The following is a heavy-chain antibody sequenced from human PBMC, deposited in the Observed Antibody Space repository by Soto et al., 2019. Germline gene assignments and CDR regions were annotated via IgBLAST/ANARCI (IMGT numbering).Heavy chain of an antibody. V-gene: IGHV1-18*01. CDR3: ARRILGYCSGGSCYGMDV. CDR2: ISAYNGNT. CDR1: GYTFTSYG. Sequence: ASVKVSCKASGYTFTSYGISWVRQAPGQGLEWMGWISAYNGNTNYAQKLQGRVTMTTDTSTSTAYMELRSLRSDDTAVYYCARRILGYCSGGSCYGMDVWGQGTTVTVSS. J-gene: IGHJ6*02. D-gene: IGHD2-15*01.